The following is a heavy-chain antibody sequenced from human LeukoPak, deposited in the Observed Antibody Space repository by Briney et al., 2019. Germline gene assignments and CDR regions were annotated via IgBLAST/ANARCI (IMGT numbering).Heavy chain of an antibody. D-gene: IGHD1-14*01. Sequence: SETLSLTCAVHGGSISGFYWGWIRQPPWKTLEWLGYINNSGTTTYNTSLKSRVTISLDSARNQFSLRVNSVTAADTAVYYCARVRTTETSYHYYYMDVWGRGTTVTVSS. V-gene: IGHV4-59*01. CDR1: GGSISGFY. CDR3: ARVRTTETSYHYYYMDV. CDR2: INNSGTT. J-gene: IGHJ6*03.